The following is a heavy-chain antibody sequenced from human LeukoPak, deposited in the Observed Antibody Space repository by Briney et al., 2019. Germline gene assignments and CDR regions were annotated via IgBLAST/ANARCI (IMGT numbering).Heavy chain of an antibody. V-gene: IGHV3-9*01. J-gene: IGHJ3*02. Sequence: QPGRSLRLSCAASGFPFVVYAMHWVRSAPGRGLEGVSGISGNSGSIGYAHSVKGRFTIHRDNAKNSLYLQLNSQRADDTALYYCAKDHNNGNDGADDAFDIWGQGTMVTVSS. CDR3: AKDHNNGNDGADDAFDI. D-gene: IGHD1-20*01. CDR2: ISGNSGSI. CDR1: GFPFVVYA.